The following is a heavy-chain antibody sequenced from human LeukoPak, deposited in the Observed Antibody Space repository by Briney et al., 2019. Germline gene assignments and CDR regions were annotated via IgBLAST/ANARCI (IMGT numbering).Heavy chain of an antibody. CDR2: INRSGRT. J-gene: IGHJ3*02. Sequence: GGSLRLSCAASGFTFSTYDMQWVRQAPGKGLEWVSGINRSGRTYYTDSVKGRFTISRDNSKNTLYLQMNSLRAEDTAVYYCAKGGYFAFETWGQGIMVAVSS. CDR3: AKGGYFAFET. D-gene: IGHD2-2*03. CDR1: GFTFSTYD. V-gene: IGHV3-23*01.